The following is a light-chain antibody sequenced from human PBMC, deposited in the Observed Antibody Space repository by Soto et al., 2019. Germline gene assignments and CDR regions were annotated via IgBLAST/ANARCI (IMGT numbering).Light chain of an antibody. CDR2: AAS. CDR1: QSINTY. V-gene: IGKV1-16*01. J-gene: IGKJ1*01. CDR3: QHYNSYSEA. Sequence: DIQMTQSPSSLSASVGDKITITCRASQSINTYLNWYQVKPGKAPKFLIYAASSLQSGVPSRFSGSGSGTEFTLTISSLQPDDFATYYCQHYNSYSEAFGQGTKVDIK.